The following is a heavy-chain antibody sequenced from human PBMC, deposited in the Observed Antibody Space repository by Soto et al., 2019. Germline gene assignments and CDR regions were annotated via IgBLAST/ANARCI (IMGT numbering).Heavy chain of an antibody. CDR3: ARQVGSYLYYYGMDV. D-gene: IGHD1-26*01. V-gene: IGHV4-39*01. CDR1: GGSISSSSYY. Sequence: QSLTCTVSGGSISSSSYYWGWIRQPPGKGLEWIGSIYYSGSTYYNPSLKSRVTISVDTSKNQFSLKLSSVTAADTAVYYCARQVGSYLYYYGMDVWGQGTTVTVSS. J-gene: IGHJ6*02. CDR2: IYYSGST.